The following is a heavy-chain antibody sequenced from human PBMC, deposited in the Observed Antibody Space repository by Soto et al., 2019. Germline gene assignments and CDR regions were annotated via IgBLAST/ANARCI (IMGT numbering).Heavy chain of an antibody. D-gene: IGHD2-15*01. J-gene: IGHJ4*02. CDR2: INHSGST. CDR3: ARAGLGYCSGGSCYGGLDY. CDR1: GGSFSGYY. V-gene: IGHV4-34*01. Sequence: QVQLQQWGAGLLKPSETLSLTCAVYGGSFSGYYWSWIRQPPGKGLEWIGEINHSGSTNYNPSLKSRVTISVDTSKNQFSLKLRSVTAADTAVYYCARAGLGYCSGGSCYGGLDYWGQGTLVTVSS.